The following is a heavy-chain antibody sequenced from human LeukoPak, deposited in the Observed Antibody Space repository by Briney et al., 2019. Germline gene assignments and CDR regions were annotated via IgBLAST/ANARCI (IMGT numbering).Heavy chain of an antibody. CDR2: INPNSGVT. J-gene: IGHJ4*02. Sequence: ASVKVSCKTSGYTFTGYYMHWVRQAPGQGLEWMGWINPNSGVTNYVQKFQGRVTMTRNTSINTAYMELSSLRSEDTAVYYCTGGVAGGYWGQGTLVTVSS. D-gene: IGHD6-19*01. V-gene: IGHV1-2*02. CDR3: TGGVAGGY. CDR1: GYTFTGYY.